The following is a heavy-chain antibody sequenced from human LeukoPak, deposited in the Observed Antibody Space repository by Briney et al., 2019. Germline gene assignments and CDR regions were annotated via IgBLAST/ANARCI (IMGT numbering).Heavy chain of an antibody. D-gene: IGHD2-8*02. CDR1: GFIFSDYY. V-gene: IGHV3-11*06. CDR3: ARGGTGALDY. Sequence: GGSLRLSCTASGFIFSDYYMSWIRQAPGRGLEWISYISSRSTYISDADSVEGRFTISRDNAKNLLFLQMNSLRVEDTALYYCARGGTGALDYWGQGILVTVSS. CDR2: ISSRSTYI. J-gene: IGHJ4*02.